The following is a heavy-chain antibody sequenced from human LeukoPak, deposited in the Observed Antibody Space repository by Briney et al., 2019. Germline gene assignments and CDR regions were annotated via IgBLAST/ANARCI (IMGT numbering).Heavy chain of an antibody. CDR2: INYSGNT. V-gene: IGHV4-39*01. CDR3: ARRPQSYIDV. Sequence: PSETLSLTCTVSGGSISSSSYYWGWIRQPPGKGLEWIGSINYSGNTFYNPSLKSRVTISVDTSKNQFSLNLSSVTAADTAVYYCARRPQSYIDVWGKGTTVTGSS. J-gene: IGHJ6*03. CDR1: GGSISSSSYY.